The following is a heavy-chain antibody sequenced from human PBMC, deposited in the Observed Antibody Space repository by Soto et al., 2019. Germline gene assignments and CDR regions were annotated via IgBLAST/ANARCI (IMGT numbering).Heavy chain of an antibody. J-gene: IGHJ4*02. Sequence: EVQLVQSGAEVKKPGESLRISCKGSGYSFTSYWISWVRQMPGKGLEWMGRIDPSDSYTNYSPSFQGHVTISADKSISTAYLQWSSLKASDTAMYYCARHGAYKAGKGNYFDYWGQGTLVTVSS. CDR3: ARHGAYKAGKGNYFDY. V-gene: IGHV5-10-1*03. CDR2: IDPSDSYT. CDR1: GYSFTSYW. D-gene: IGHD6-13*01.